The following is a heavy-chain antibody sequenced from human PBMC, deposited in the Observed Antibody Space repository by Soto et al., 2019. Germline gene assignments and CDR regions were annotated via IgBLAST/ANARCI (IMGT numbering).Heavy chain of an antibody. Sequence: QVQLEESGGGVVQPGRSLRLSCAASGFTFSSYAMYWVRQAPGKGLEWVAVISYDGNNKYYADSVQGRFTIARDNSKNALYVQMNSLRAEDTALYYCARDRATLTYYFYGMEVWGQGTTVTVSS. V-gene: IGHV3-30-3*01. CDR1: GFTFSSYA. J-gene: IGHJ6*02. CDR3: ARDRATLTYYFYGMEV. D-gene: IGHD5-12*01. CDR2: ISYDGNNK.